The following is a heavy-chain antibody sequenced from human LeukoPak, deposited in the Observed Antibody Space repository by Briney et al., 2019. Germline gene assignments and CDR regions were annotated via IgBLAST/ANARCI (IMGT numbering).Heavy chain of an antibody. V-gene: IGHV3-13*01. J-gene: IGHJ4*02. CDR3: AKGTKLAVAANNYFDY. CDR1: GFTFSSYD. Sequence: GGSLRLSCAASGFTFSSYDMHWVRQATGKGLEWVSAIGTAGDTYYPGSVKGRFTISRDNSKNTLYLQMNSLRAEDTAVYYCAKGTKLAVAANNYFDYWGQGTLLTVSS. D-gene: IGHD2-15*01. CDR2: IGTAGDT.